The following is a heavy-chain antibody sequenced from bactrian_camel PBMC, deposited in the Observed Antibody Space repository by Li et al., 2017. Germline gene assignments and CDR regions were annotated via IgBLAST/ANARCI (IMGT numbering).Heavy chain of an antibody. Sequence: HVQLVESGGGSVQAGGSLKLSCRRSGAIFNSCGMGWYHQVPGKEREMVSTRGRDGATSYADSVKGRFTISRDNAKNTLYLQLNSLKTEDTAMYYCGQGRVSDGPRSQGTQVTVS. V-gene: IGHV3S53*01. CDR1: GAIFNSCG. CDR2: RGRDGAT. J-gene: IGHJ4*01. D-gene: IGHD4*01.